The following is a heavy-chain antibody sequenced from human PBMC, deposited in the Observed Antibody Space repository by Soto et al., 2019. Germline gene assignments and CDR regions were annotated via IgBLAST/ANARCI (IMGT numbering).Heavy chain of an antibody. D-gene: IGHD3-22*01. V-gene: IGHV4-39*01. CDR3: ASIIPYSSGYHYYYGMDV. CDR2: IYYSGST. CDR1: GGSISSSSYY. J-gene: IGHJ6*02. Sequence: PSETLSLTGTVSGGSISSSSYYWGWIRQPPGKGLEWIGSIYYSGSTYYNPSLKSRVTISVDTSKNQFSLKLSSVTAADTAVYYCASIIPYSSGYHYYYGMDVWGQGTTVTVSS.